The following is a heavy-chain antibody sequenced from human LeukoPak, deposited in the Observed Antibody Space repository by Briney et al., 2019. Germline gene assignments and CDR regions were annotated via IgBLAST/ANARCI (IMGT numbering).Heavy chain of an antibody. CDR2: IYNSGST. Sequence: SETLSLTCTVSGGSISSDYWSWIRQPPGKGLEWIGHIYNSGSTNYNPSLRSRVTTSVDTSKNQFSLKLSSVTAADTAVYYCARHGYSSLYYWGQGTPVTVSS. J-gene: IGHJ4*02. CDR1: GGSISSDY. D-gene: IGHD5-18*01. CDR3: ARHGYSSLYY. V-gene: IGHV4-59*08.